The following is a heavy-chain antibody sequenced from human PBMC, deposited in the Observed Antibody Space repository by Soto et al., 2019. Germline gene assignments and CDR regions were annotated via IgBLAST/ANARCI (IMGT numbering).Heavy chain of an antibody. J-gene: IGHJ4*02. CDR3: AKDLRPDGRYDFDY. V-gene: IGHV3-23*01. Sequence: PVGSLRLSCAASGFDFRIYAMNWVRQAPGKGLEWVAVMIGDGTSWDYADSVRGRFTISRDNSKNTLYLQMNSLRAEDTAVYYCAKDLRPDGRYDFDYWGQGTLVTVSS. D-gene: IGHD1-26*01. CDR2: MIGDGTSW. CDR1: GFDFRIYA.